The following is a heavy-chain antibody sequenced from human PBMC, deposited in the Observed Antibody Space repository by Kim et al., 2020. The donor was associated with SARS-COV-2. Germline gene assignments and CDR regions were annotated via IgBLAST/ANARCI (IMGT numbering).Heavy chain of an antibody. V-gene: IGHV3-23*01. CDR3: AKDSRGYGGPFDY. D-gene: IGHD3-22*01. J-gene: IGHJ4*02. Sequence: YADSVKGRFTISRDNSKNTLYLQMNSLRAEDTAVYYCAKDSRGYGGPFDYWGQGTLVTVSS.